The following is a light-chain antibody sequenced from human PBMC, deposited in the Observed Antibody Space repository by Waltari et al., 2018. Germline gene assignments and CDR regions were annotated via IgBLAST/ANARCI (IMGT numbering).Light chain of an antibody. CDR1: QRVTSY. CDR3: QQRSNWPRT. J-gene: IGKJ1*01. Sequence: EIVLTQSPATLSLSPGEMATLSCKASQRVTSYLAWYQPKPGQAPRLLIYSASNRATGLPARFSGSGSGTDFTLTINGLEPEDFAVYYCQQRSNWPRTFGQGTKVEI. V-gene: IGKV3-11*01. CDR2: SAS.